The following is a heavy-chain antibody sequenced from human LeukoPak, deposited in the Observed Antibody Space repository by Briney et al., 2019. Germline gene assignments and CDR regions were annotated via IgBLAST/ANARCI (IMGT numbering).Heavy chain of an antibody. J-gene: IGHJ1*01. D-gene: IGHD3-22*01. V-gene: IGHV4-34*01. CDR3: ARYYYDSSGHRYFQH. Sequence: SETLSLTCAVYGGSFSGYYWSWIRQPPGKGLEWIGEINHSGSTNYNPSLKSRVTISVDTSKNQFSLKLSSVTAADTAVHYCARYYYDSSGHRYFQHWGQGTLVTVSS. CDR1: GGSFSGYY. CDR2: INHSGST.